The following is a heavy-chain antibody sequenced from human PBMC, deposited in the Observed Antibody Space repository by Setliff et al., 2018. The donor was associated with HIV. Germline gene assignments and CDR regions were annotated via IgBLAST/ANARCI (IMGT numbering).Heavy chain of an antibody. J-gene: IGHJ3*02. V-gene: IGHV3-11*01. CDR2: ISSSGSTI. CDR1: GFTFSDYY. CDR3: ARDSPALDAFDI. Sequence: GGSLRLSCAASGFTFSDYYMSWIRQAPGKGLEWVSYISSSGSTIYYADSVKGRFAISRDNAKNSLYLQMNSLRAEDTAVYYCARDSPALDAFDIWGQGTMVTVSS.